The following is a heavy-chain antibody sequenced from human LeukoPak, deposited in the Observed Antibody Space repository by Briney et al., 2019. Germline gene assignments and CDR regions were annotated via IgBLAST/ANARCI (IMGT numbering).Heavy chain of an antibody. J-gene: IGHJ4*02. Sequence: SQTLSLTYALSGDSVSSNSAAWNWLRQSPSRGLEWLGSTYYRSKWYNDYAVSVKSRITINPDTSNDQVSLQLNSVTPEDTAVYYCARGVSGSWYEGNFDYWGQGTLVTVSS. CDR3: ARGVSGSWYEGNFDY. CDR2: TYYRSKWYN. CDR1: GDSVSSNSAA. D-gene: IGHD6-13*01. V-gene: IGHV6-1*01.